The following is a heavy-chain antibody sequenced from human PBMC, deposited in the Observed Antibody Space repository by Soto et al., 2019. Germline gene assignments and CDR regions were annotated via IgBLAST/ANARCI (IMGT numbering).Heavy chain of an antibody. J-gene: IGHJ5*02. V-gene: IGHV1-69*13. CDR1: GVTFSSYA. CDR3: ARDWTRRGYSYDWFDP. CDR2: IIPIFGTA. Sequence: SVKVSCKASGVTFSSYAISWVRQAPGQGLEWMGGIIPIFGTANYAQKFQGRVTITADESTSTAYMELSSLRSEDTAVYYCARDWTRRGYSYDWFDPWGQGTLVTVSS. D-gene: IGHD5-18*01.